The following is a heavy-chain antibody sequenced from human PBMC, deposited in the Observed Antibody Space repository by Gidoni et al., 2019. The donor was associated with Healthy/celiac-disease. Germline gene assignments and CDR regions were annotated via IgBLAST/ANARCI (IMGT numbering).Heavy chain of an antibody. V-gene: IGHV3-23*01. CDR1: GFPFSSYA. J-gene: IGHJ4*02. CDR3: AKDKYSGSYYFDY. CDR2: ISGSGGST. Sequence: EVQLLESGGGLVQPGGSLRLSFSASGFPFSSYAMSWVRQAPGKGLEWVSAISGSGGSTYYADSVKGRFTSSRDNYKNTLYLQMNSLRAEDTAVYYCAKDKYSGSYYFDYWGQGTLVTVSS. D-gene: IGHD1-26*01.